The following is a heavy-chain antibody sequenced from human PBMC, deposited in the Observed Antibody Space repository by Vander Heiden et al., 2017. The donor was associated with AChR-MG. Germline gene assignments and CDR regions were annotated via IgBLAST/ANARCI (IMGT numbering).Heavy chain of an antibody. J-gene: IGHJ5*02. CDR2: IIPIFGTA. D-gene: IGHD2-2*01. CDR3: ARPYCSSTSCYLGNNWFDP. V-gene: IGHV1-69*06. Sequence: QVQLVQSGAAVTKPGSSVKVSCQATGVTFSSYAISWVRQAPGQGLEWMGGIIPIFGTANYAQKFQGRVTMTADKSTSTAYMELSSLRSEDTAVYYCARPYCSSTSCYLGNNWFDPWGQGTLVTVSS. CDR1: GVTFSSYA.